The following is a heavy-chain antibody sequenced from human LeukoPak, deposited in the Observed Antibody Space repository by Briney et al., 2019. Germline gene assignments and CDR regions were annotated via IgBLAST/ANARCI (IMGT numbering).Heavy chain of an antibody. Sequence: ASVKVSCKASGYTFTNYGISWVRQAPGQGLEWVGWISAYNGNTNYAQNLQDRVTMTTDTPTSAAYMELRSLISDDTAVYYCAREGPVAVAGLDYWGQGTLVTVSS. CDR1: GYTFTNYG. J-gene: IGHJ4*02. V-gene: IGHV1-18*01. CDR2: ISAYNGNT. D-gene: IGHD6-19*01. CDR3: AREGPVAVAGLDY.